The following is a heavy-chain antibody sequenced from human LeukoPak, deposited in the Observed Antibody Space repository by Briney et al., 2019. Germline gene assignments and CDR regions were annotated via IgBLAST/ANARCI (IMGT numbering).Heavy chain of an antibody. D-gene: IGHD3-10*01. V-gene: IGHV3-23*01. CDR2: ISGSGGST. Sequence: PGESLRLSCAASGFTFSSYAMSWVRQAPGKGLEWVSAISGSGGSTYYADSVKGRFTISRDNSKNTLYLQMNSLRAEDTAVYYCAKGGMVTMVRGVSHYYYYGMDVWGQGTTVTVSS. J-gene: IGHJ6*02. CDR3: AKGGMVTMVRGVSHYYYYGMDV. CDR1: GFTFSSYA.